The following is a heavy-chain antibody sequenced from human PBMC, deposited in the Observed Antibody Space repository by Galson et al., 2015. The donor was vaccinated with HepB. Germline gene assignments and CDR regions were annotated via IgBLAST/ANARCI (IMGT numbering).Heavy chain of an antibody. Sequence: SLRLSCAASGFTFSSYAMHWVRQAPGEGLEWVAVISYDGSNKHYAASVKGRFTISRDNSMTTLYLQMNSLRDEDTAVYYCAREVSAWYASSGYYQWVDYWGQGTLVTVSS. V-gene: IGHV3-30-3*01. CDR2: ISYDGSNK. D-gene: IGHD3-22*01. CDR3: AREVSAWYASSGYYQWVDY. CDR1: GFTFSSYA. J-gene: IGHJ4*02.